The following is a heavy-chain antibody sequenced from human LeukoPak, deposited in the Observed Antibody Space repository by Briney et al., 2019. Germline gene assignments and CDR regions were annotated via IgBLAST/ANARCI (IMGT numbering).Heavy chain of an antibody. J-gene: IGHJ5*02. CDR1: GYTFTSYD. CDR2: MNPNSGNT. CDR3: ARVLGYSYGFGVENIWFDP. V-gene: IGHV1-8*03. D-gene: IGHD5-18*01. Sequence: ASVKVSCKASGYTFTSYDINWVRQATGQGLEWMGWMNPNSGNTGYAQKFQGRVTITRNTSISTAYMELSSLRSEDTAVYYCARVLGYSYGFGVENIWFDPWGQGTLVTVSS.